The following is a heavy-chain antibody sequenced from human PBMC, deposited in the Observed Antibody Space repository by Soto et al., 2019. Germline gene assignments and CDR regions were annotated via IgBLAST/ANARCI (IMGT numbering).Heavy chain of an antibody. CDR2: ISGYNGNT. V-gene: IGHV1-18*04. J-gene: IGHJ4*02. CDR3: ARDKMVDSFGLDN. CDR1: GYTFTSYG. D-gene: IGHD2-15*01. Sequence: ASVKVSCKASGYTFTSYGISWVRQAPGQGLEWMGWISGYNGNTKYAQKVQGRVTLTTDTSTSTAYMELRSLRSDDTAVYYCARDKMVDSFGLDNWGQGTLVTVSS.